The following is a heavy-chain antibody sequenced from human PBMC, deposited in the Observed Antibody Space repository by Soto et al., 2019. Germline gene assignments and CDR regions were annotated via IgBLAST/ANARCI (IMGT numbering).Heavy chain of an antibody. CDR3: ARVIRGAYYNSPLDT. CDR1: GYTFTGYY. CDR2: INPNSGGT. V-gene: IGHV1-2*04. D-gene: IGHD3-10*01. J-gene: IGHJ5*02. Sequence: ASVKVSCKASGYTFTGYYMHWVRQAPGQGLESMGWINPNSGGTNYAQKFQGWVTMTRDTSISTVYMELSRLSFGDTAVYYCARVIRGAYYNSPLDTWGQGSVVTVSS.